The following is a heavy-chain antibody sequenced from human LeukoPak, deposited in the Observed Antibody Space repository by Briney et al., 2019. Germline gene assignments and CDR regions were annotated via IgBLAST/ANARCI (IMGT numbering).Heavy chain of an antibody. CDR1: GYTFTVYN. CDR2: SNLTIVGT. V-gene: IGHV1-2*02. Sequence: ASVKASSKASGYTFTVYNMYWVRQAPGQGLGWMGWSNLTIVGTNYAQKFQGRVTMTRDKSISTAYMELRRVRSDDTDVYYCARDSVPYDILTGYYIGAFGIWGQGTMVTVSS. J-gene: IGHJ3*02. CDR3: ARDSVPYDILTGYYIGAFGI. D-gene: IGHD3-9*01.